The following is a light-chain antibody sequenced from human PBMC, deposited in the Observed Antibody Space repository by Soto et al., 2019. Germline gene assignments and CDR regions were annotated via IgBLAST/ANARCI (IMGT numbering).Light chain of an antibody. CDR1: SSNIGAGYD. CDR3: QSYASSLSVV. Sequence: QSVLTQPPSVSGAPGQRVTISCTGSSSNIGAGYDVHWYQQLPGTAPKLLIYGNSNRPSGVPDRFSGSKSGTSASLAITGLQAEDEADYYCQSYASSLSVVFGTGTKLTV. CDR2: GNS. J-gene: IGLJ1*01. V-gene: IGLV1-40*01.